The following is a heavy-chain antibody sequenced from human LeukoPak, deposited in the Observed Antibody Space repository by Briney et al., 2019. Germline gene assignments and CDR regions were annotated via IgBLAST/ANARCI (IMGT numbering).Heavy chain of an antibody. V-gene: IGHV3-7*04. Sequence: GGSLRLSCAASGFXFSSYWMSWVRQAPGKGQEWVAHIKQDGSEKYYVGSVKGRFTISRDNAKNSLYLQMNSLRAEDTAVYYCVRDRDYYDSSGYSDAFDIWGQGTMVTVSS. CDR1: GFXFSSYW. CDR2: IKQDGSEK. D-gene: IGHD3-22*01. J-gene: IGHJ3*02. CDR3: VRDRDYYDSSGYSDAFDI.